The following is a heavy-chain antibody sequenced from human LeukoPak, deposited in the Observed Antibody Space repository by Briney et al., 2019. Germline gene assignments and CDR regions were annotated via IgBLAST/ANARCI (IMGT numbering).Heavy chain of an antibody. CDR1: GFTFGDYA. CDR2: IKQDGSEK. CDR3: ARGGNVLRFLEWLPLYFDY. Sequence: GGSLRLSCTASGFTFGDYAMNWVRQAPGKGLEWVANIKQDGSEKYYVDSVKGRFTISRDNAKNSLYLQMNSLRAEDTAVYYCARGGNVLRFLEWLPLYFDYWGQGTLVTVPS. J-gene: IGHJ4*02. V-gene: IGHV3-7*01. D-gene: IGHD3-3*01.